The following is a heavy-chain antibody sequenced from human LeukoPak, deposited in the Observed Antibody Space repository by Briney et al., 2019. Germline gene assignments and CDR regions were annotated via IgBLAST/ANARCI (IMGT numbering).Heavy chain of an antibody. CDR2: INPNSGGT. J-gene: IGHJ5*02. CDR1: GYTXTGYY. CDR3: ARDYIVVVPAAWFDP. D-gene: IGHD2-2*01. Sequence: ASVKVSCKASGYTXTGYYMHWVRQAPGQGLEWMGWINPNSGGTNYAQKFQGRVTMTRDTSISTAYMELSRLRSDDTAVYYCARDYIVVVPAAWFDPWGQGTLVTVSS. V-gene: IGHV1-2*02.